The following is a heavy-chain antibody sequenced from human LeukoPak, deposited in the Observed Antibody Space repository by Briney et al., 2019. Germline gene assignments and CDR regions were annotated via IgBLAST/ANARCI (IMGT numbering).Heavy chain of an antibody. Sequence: PSETLSLTCAVYGGSFSGYYWTWIRQTPGKGLEWIGEMNPSGSTNYNPSLKGRVTISVDTSKNQFSLKLSSVTAADTAVYYCARGRRDVTMIVVVMTAVSYYLDVWGKGTTVTVS. CDR3: ARGRRDVTMIVVVMTAVSYYLDV. CDR2: MNPSGST. D-gene: IGHD3-22*01. V-gene: IGHV4-34*01. CDR1: GGSFSGYY. J-gene: IGHJ6*03.